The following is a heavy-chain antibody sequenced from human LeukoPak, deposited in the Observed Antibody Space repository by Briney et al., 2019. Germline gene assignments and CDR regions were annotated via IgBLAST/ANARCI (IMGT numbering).Heavy chain of an antibody. CDR2: IGGSGGST. CDR1: GFTFSSCA. V-gene: IGHV3-23*01. Sequence: GGSLRLSCAASGFTFSSCAMSWVRQAPGKGLEWVSAIGGSGGSTYYADSVKGRFTISRDNSKNTLYLQMNSLRAEDTAVYYCAKDYLEYYYGSGSLSAFDIWGQGTMVTVSS. CDR3: AKDYLEYYYGSGSLSAFDI. J-gene: IGHJ3*02. D-gene: IGHD3-10*01.